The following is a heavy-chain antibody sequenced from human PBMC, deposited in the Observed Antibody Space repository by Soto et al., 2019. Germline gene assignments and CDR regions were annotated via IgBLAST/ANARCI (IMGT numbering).Heavy chain of an antibody. Sequence: PGGSLRLSCSASGFRFSDYGMHWVRQAPGKGLEWLAVIWYDGNNKYHADSVRDRFTISRDNSKKMLYLQMNSLRAEDTAVYYCAKDATRTSGWYYFDYWGQGALVTVSS. CDR3: AKDATRTSGWYYFDY. J-gene: IGHJ4*02. V-gene: IGHV3-33*06. CDR1: GFRFSDYG. CDR2: IWYDGNNK. D-gene: IGHD6-19*01.